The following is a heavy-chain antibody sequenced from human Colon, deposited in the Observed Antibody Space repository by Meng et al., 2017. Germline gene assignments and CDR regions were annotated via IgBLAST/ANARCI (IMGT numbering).Heavy chain of an antibody. CDR1: GFTVSSNY. CDR2: IYSGGST. V-gene: IGHV3-53*01. J-gene: IGHJ3*02. D-gene: IGHD3-22*01. Sequence: GGSLRLSCAASGFTVSSNYMSWVRQAPGKGLEWVSVIYSGGSTYYADSVKGRFTISRDNSKNTLYLKMNSLRAEDTAVYYCARAYYYDSSGYLDAFDIWGQGTMVTVSS. CDR3: ARAYYYDSSGYLDAFDI.